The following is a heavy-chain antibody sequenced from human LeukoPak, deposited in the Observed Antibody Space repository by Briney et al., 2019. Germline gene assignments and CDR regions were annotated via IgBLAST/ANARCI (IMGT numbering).Heavy chain of an antibody. CDR3: ATVNPNYEAFDI. J-gene: IGHJ3*02. D-gene: IGHD1-7*01. V-gene: IGHV3-11*01. CDR1: GFSFSDYY. CDR2: ISSSGSNI. Sequence: GGSLRLSCAASGFSFSDYYMSWIRQAPGKGLEWVSYISSSGSNIYYADSVKGRFTISRDNAKNSLSLQMDSLRAEDTAIYYCATVNPNYEAFDIWGQGTMVTVSS.